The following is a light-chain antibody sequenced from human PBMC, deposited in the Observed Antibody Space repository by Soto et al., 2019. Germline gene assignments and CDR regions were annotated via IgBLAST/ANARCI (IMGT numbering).Light chain of an antibody. Sequence: DIQMTQSPSTLSGSVGDRVTITCRASQTISSWLAWYQQKPGKAPKLLIYKASTLKSGVPSRFSGSGSGTEFTLTISSLQPDDFALYYCQQGTDWPPGTFGQGTKVDIK. CDR2: KAS. J-gene: IGKJ1*01. CDR1: QTISSW. CDR3: QQGTDWPPGT. V-gene: IGKV1-5*03.